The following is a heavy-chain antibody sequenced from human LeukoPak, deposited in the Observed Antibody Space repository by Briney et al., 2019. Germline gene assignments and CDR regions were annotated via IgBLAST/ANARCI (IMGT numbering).Heavy chain of an antibody. CDR3: AKGGRGNSYGAH. V-gene: IGHV3-30*18. D-gene: IGHD5-18*01. CDR1: GFTFSGFA. J-gene: IGHJ4*02. CDR2: ISYDGSNK. Sequence: PGGSLRLSCAASGFTFSGFAMSWVRQAPGKGLEWVAVISYDGSNKYYADSVKGRFTISRDNSKNTLYLQMNSLRAEDTAVYYCAKGGRGNSYGAHWGQGTLVTVSS.